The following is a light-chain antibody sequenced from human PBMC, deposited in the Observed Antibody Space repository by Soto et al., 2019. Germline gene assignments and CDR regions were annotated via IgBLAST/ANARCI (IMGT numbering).Light chain of an antibody. V-gene: IGKV3-15*01. Sequence: EIVMTQSPAALSVSPGQGASLSCRASQSVGSNLAWYQHKPGQAPRLLFYGASTRATGIPARFSGSGSGTEFTLTISGLQSEDFAIYYCQQYNSWPETFGQGTKVEIK. J-gene: IGKJ1*01. CDR3: QQYNSWPET. CDR1: QSVGSN. CDR2: GAS.